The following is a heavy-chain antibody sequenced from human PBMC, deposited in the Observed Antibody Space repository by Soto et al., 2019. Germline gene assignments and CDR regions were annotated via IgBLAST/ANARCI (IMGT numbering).Heavy chain of an antibody. D-gene: IGHD3-16*02. V-gene: IGHV4-31*03. CDR1: GGSISSGGYY. J-gene: IGHJ4*02. CDR2: IYYSGIT. CDR3: ARDHIWGSYRYFDY. Sequence: SETLSLTCTFSGGSISSGGYYWSWIRQHPGKGLEWIGYIYYSGITYYNPSLKSRVTISVDTSKNQFSLKLSSVTAADTAVYYCARDHIWGSYRYFDYWGQGTLVTVSS.